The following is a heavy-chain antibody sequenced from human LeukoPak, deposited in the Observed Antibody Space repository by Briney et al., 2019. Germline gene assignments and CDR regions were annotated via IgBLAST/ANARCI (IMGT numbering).Heavy chain of an antibody. CDR1: GFTFDDYA. V-gene: IGHV3-9*01. J-gene: IGHJ4*02. CDR3: AGYCSSTSCYSPKTSDY. Sequence: GRSLRLSCAASGFTFDDYAMHWVRQAPGKGLEWVSGISWNSGSIGYADSVKGRFTISRDNAKNPLYLQMNSLRAEDTALYYCAGYCSSTSCYSPKTSDYWGQGTLVTVSS. CDR2: ISWNSGSI. D-gene: IGHD2-2*01.